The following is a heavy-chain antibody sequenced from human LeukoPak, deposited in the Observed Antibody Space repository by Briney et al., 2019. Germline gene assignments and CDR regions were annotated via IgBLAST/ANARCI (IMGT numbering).Heavy chain of an antibody. Sequence: PGGFLRLSCAASGFTFSSYAMSWVRQAPGKGLEWVSAISGSGGSTYYADSVRGRFTISRDNSKNTLYLQMNSLRAEDTAVYYCAKDLLPIASSGWYGYDAFDIWDQGTMVTVSS. J-gene: IGHJ3*02. CDR3: AKDLLPIASSGWYGYDAFDI. CDR1: GFTFSSYA. CDR2: ISGSGGST. D-gene: IGHD6-19*01. V-gene: IGHV3-23*01.